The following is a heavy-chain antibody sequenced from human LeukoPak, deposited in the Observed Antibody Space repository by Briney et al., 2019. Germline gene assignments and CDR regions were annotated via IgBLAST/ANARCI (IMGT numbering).Heavy chain of an antibody. CDR2: ISYSGST. CDR1: GGSISSYY. D-gene: IGHD1-1*01. J-gene: IGHJ5*02. CDR3: AREGTAGTNLNWFDP. Sequence: PSETLSLTRTVSGGSISSYYWRWIRQPPGKGLEWIGYISYSGSTNFNPSLKSRVTISVHTSKNQFSLKLSSVTAADTAVYYCAREGTAGTNLNWFDPWGQGTLVTVSS. V-gene: IGHV4-59*01.